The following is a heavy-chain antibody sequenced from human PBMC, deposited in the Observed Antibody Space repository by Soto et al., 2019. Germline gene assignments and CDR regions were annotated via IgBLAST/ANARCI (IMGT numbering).Heavy chain of an antibody. Sequence: EVQLLESGGGLVQPGGSLRLSCAASGFTFSSYAMRWVRQAPVKGLEWFSAISGSGGSTYYVDSVKGRFTISRDNSKNTLYLQMSSLRAEDTAVYYCARRGSGSYYDYWGQGTLVTVSS. CDR1: GFTFSSYA. D-gene: IGHD1-26*01. CDR2: ISGSGGST. J-gene: IGHJ4*02. V-gene: IGHV3-23*01. CDR3: ARRGSGSYYDY.